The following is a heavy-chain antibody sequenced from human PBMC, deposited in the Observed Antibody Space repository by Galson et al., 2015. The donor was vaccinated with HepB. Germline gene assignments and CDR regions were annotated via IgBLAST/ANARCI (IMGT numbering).Heavy chain of an antibody. CDR1: GFMFSNDN. CDR2: ISSTSSVK. Sequence: SLRLSCAASGFMFSNDNMNWVRQTPGKGLEWLSYISSTSSVKYYADSVKGRFTIPRDNGKNSLFLQMNSLTADDTAVYYCARNWAFLDYWGQGILVTVSS. CDR3: ARNWAFLDY. V-gene: IGHV3-48*01. J-gene: IGHJ4*02. D-gene: IGHD7-27*01.